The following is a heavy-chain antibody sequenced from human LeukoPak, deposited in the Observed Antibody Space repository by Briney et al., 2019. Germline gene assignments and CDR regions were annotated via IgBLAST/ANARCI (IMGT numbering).Heavy chain of an antibody. CDR3: TTDILGDPQDDY. CDR1: GFTFSNAR. V-gene: IGHV3-15*01. D-gene: IGHD2-21*01. Sequence: PGGSLRLSCAASGFTFSNARMSWVRQAPGKGLEWVGRIKSKTDGGTTDYAAPVKGRFTISRDDSKNTLYLQMNSLKTEDTAVYYCTTDILGDPQDDYWGQGTLVTVSS. J-gene: IGHJ4*02. CDR2: IKSKTDGGTT.